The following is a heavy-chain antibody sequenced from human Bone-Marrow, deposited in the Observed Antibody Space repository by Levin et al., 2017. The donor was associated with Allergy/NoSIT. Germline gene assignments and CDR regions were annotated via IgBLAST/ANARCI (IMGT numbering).Heavy chain of an antibody. Sequence: SETLSLTCGVYGESLFGFHWGWIRQSPGRGLEWIGQIDQHGNTNYNPSLKSRVTISIDTSTTQFSLKLLSVTAADTAVYFCARHLPGDPKYGDCRDCYFDLWGRGSPVTVSS. CDR3: ARHLPGDPKYGDCRDCYFDL. CDR1: GESLFGFH. V-gene: IGHV4-34*01. J-gene: IGHJ2*01. D-gene: IGHD4-17*01. CDR2: IDQHGNT.